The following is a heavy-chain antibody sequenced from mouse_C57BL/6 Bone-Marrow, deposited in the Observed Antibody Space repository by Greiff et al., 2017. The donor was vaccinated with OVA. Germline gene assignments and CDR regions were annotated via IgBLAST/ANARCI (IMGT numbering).Heavy chain of an antibody. CDR3: ARSFHYYGSSWFAY. CDR1: GYTFTSYG. V-gene: IGHV1-81*01. D-gene: IGHD1-1*01. J-gene: IGHJ3*01. CDR2: IYPRSGNT. Sequence: VQLQQSGAELARPGASVKLSCKASGYTFTSYGISWVKQRTGQGLEWIGEIYPRSGNTYYNEKFKGKATLTADKSSSTAYMELRSLTSEDSAVYFCARSFHYYGSSWFAYWGQGTLVTVSA.